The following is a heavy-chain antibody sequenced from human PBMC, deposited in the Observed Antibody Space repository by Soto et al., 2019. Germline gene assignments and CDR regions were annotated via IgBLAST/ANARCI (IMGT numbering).Heavy chain of an antibody. Sequence: GGSLRLSCAASGFTFSSYGMHWVRQAPGKGLEWVAVISYDGSNKYYADSVKGRFTISRDNSKNTLYLQMSSLRAEDTAVYYCIGKMVYAMYNYYYGMDVWGQGTTVTVSS. J-gene: IGHJ6*02. D-gene: IGHD2-8*01. CDR3: IGKMVYAMYNYYYGMDV. V-gene: IGHV3-30*03. CDR2: ISYDGSNK. CDR1: GFTFSSYG.